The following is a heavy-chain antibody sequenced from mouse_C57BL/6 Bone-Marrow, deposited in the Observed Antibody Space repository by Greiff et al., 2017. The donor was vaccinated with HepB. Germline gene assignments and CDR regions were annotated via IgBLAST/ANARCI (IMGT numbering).Heavy chain of an antibody. V-gene: IGHV5-16*01. CDR3: ARGKGIYYGSLQYFDV. J-gene: IGHJ1*03. D-gene: IGHD1-1*01. CDR1: GFTFSDYY. Sequence: DVKLVESEGGLVQPGRSMKLSCTASGFTFSDYYMAWVRQVPEKGLEWVANINYDGSSTYYLDSLKSRFIISRDNAKNILYLQMSSLKSEDTATYYCARGKGIYYGSLQYFDVWGTGTTVTVSS. CDR2: INYDGSST.